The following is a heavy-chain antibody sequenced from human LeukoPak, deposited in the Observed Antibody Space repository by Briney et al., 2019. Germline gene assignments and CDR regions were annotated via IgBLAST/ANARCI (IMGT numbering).Heavy chain of an antibody. CDR2: IIPIFGTA. D-gene: IGHD6-19*01. CDR3: ARELSSGWGPYFDY. V-gene: IGHV1-69*05. J-gene: IGHJ4*02. CDR1: GGTFSSYA. Sequence: SVKVSXKASGGTFSSYAISWVRQAPGQGLEWMGGIIPIFGTANYAQKFQGRVTITTDESTSTAYMELSSLRSEDTAVYYCARELSSGWGPYFDYWGPGTLVTVSS.